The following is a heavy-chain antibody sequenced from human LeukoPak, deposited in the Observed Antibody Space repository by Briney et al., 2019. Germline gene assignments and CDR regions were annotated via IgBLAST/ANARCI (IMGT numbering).Heavy chain of an antibody. CDR2: IYASGTT. V-gene: IGHV4-61*02. Sequence: SQTLSLTCTVSGGSISSGSYYWSWIRRPAGKGLEWIGRIYASGTTNYNPSLKSRVTISVDTSKNQFSLKLSSVTAADTAVYYCASRGTVGDYWGQGTLVTVSS. D-gene: IGHD2-15*01. CDR3: ASRGTVGDY. CDR1: GGSISSGSYY. J-gene: IGHJ4*02.